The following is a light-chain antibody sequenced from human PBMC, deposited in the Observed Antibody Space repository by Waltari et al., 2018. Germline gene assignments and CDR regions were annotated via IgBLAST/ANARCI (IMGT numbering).Light chain of an antibody. CDR3: QAWDSSTEHVV. Sequence: SYELTQPPPVSVSPGQTASIPCSGDKLGEKYAHWYQQKPGQSPIVVIYQDTMRPSGIPERFAGSNSGNTATLTISGTQAMDEADYYCQAWDSSTEHVVFGGGTKLTVL. V-gene: IGLV3-1*01. CDR1: KLGEKY. CDR2: QDT. J-gene: IGLJ2*01.